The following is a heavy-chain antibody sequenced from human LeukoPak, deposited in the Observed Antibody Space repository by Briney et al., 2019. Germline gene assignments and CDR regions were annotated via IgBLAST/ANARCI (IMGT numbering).Heavy chain of an antibody. CDR3: ASRLFRTTNFDY. CDR1: GFTFDDYA. V-gene: IGHV3-9*01. D-gene: IGHD2-8*01. J-gene: IGHJ4*02. CDR2: ISWNSGSI. Sequence: PGGSLRLSCAASGFTFDDYAMHWVRQAPGKGLEWVPGISWNSGSIAYADSVKGRFTISRDNAKNSLYLQMNSLRAEDTAVYYCASRLFRTTNFDYWGQGTLVTVSS.